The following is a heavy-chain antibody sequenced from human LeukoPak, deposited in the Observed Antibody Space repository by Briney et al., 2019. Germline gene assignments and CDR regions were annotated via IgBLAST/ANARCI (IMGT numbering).Heavy chain of an antibody. V-gene: IGHV3-7*04. CDR2: IRHDGSDV. CDR3: VRDGSGSDFSLDY. D-gene: IGHD3-10*01. Sequence: GGSLRLSCVGSGFNFGNYYMSWVRQAPGKGLEWVADIRHDGSDVYNVDSVRGRFTISKDNAKNSVFLQMNSQKDEDTAVYYCVRDGSGSDFSLDYWGQGTLVTVSS. CDR1: GFNFGNYY. J-gene: IGHJ4*02.